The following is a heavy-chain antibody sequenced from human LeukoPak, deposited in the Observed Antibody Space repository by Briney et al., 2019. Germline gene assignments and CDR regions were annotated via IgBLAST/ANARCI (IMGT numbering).Heavy chain of an antibody. V-gene: IGHV3-43*02. J-gene: IGHJ4*02. Sequence: PGGTLRLSCVASGLNFYDSAMHCVRQAPGKGLEWVSLISADGGSTFSADSVKRRFSISRDNSKNSLYPQMNSLRSEDTAMYYCAKESGKFDYWGRRSLVAVSS. CDR3: AKESGKFDY. CDR2: ISADGGST. CDR1: GLNFYDSA.